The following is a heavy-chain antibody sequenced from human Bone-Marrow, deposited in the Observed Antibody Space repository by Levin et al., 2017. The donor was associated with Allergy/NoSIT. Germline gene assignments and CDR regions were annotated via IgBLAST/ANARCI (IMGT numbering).Heavy chain of an antibody. CDR3: ARKADRSGWGGDF. J-gene: IGHJ4*02. V-gene: IGHV3-53*01. CDR1: GFPVSRNF. CDR2: IYSGGGT. Sequence: GGSLRLSCAVSGFPVSRNFMTWVRQGPGKGPEWVSLIYSGGGTSYAASVRGRFTISRDNSKNTLYLQMNSLTAEDTAVYYCARKADRSGWGGDFWGQGTLVTVSS. D-gene: IGHD3-22*01.